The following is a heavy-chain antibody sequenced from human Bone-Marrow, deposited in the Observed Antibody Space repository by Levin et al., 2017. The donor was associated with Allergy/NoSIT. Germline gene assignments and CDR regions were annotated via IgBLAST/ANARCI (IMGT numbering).Heavy chain of an antibody. CDR1: GFTFGDYA. D-gene: IGHD3-22*01. CDR2: IRSKAYGGTT. V-gene: IGHV3-49*03. CDR3: TMSYYDSSGYGFPSWDY. J-gene: IGHJ4*02. Sequence: GGSLRLSCTASGFTFGDYAMSWFRQAPGKGLEWVGFIRSKAYGGTTEYAASVKGRFTISRDDSKSIAYLQMNSLKTEDTAVYYCTMSYYDSSGYGFPSWDYWGQGTLVTVSS.